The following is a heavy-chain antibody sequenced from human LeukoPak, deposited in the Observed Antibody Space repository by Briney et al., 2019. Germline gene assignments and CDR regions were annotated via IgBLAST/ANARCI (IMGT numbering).Heavy chain of an antibody. Sequence: SETLSLTCTVSGGSISSYYWSWIRQPPGKGLEWIGYIYYSGSTNYNPSLKSRVTISVDTSKNQFSLKLSSVTAADTAVYYCARWGHQRGPNAFDIWGQGTLVTVSS. D-gene: IGHD3-16*01. J-gene: IGHJ4*02. CDR3: ARWGHQRGPNAFDI. CDR1: GGSISSYY. CDR2: IYYSGST. V-gene: IGHV4-59*01.